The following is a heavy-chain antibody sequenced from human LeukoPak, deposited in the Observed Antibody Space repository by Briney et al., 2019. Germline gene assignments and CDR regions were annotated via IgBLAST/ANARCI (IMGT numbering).Heavy chain of an antibody. J-gene: IGHJ4*02. Sequence: GLLRLSCAAPGLTFSSYAMHWVRQAPGKGLEWVAVISYAGSNKYYADSVKGRFTISRDNSKNTRYLQMNSLRGEGTAGYYCARDPTYWGQGTLVTVSS. CDR3: ARDPTY. CDR2: ISYAGSNK. V-gene: IGHV3-30-3*01. CDR1: GLTFSSYA.